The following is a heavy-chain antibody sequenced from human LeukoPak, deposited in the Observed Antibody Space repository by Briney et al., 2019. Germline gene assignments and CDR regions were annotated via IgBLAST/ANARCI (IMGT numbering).Heavy chain of an antibody. CDR3: ARFGGPHAFDI. D-gene: IGHD3-3*01. CDR1: GGSISNYY. V-gene: IGHV4-59*01. J-gene: IGHJ3*02. CDR2: INYSGST. Sequence: SETLSLTCAVSGGSISNYYWSWIRQPPGKGLEWIAYINYSGSTNYNPSLKSRVTISVDTSKNHFSLTLSSVTAADTAVYYCARFGGPHAFDIWGQGTMVTVSS.